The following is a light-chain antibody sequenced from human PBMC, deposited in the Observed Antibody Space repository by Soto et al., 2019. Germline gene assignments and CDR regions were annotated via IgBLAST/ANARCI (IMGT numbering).Light chain of an antibody. CDR1: SSNIGNNY. V-gene: IGLV1-51*01. Sequence: QSVLTQPPSVSAAPGQKVTISCSGSSSNIGNNYVSWYQQLPGTAPKLLIYDNTKRLSGIPDRFSGSKSGTSATLGITGLQTGDEADYYCGTWDSILSAVVFGGGTKLTVL. CDR2: DNT. J-gene: IGLJ3*02. CDR3: GTWDSILSAVV.